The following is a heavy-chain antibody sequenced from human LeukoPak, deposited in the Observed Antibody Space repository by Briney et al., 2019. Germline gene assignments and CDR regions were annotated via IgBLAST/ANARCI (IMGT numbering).Heavy chain of an antibody. V-gene: IGHV3-21*01. CDR3: ARGGYDSSGYYYGDDAFDI. CDR1: GFTFSSYS. Sequence: GGSLRLSCAASGFTFSSYSMNWVRQAPGKGLEWVSSISSSSSYIYYADSVKGRFTISRDNAKNSLYLQMNSLRAEDTAVYYCARGGYDSSGYYYGDDAFDIWGQGIMVTVSS. CDR2: ISSSSSYI. J-gene: IGHJ3*02. D-gene: IGHD3-22*01.